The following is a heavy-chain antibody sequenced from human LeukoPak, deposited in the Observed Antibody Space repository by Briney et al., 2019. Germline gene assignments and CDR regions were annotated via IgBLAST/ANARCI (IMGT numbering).Heavy chain of an antibody. CDR1: GFTFSSYA. Sequence: PGGSLRLSCAASGFTFSSYAMSWVRQAPGKGLEWVSAISGSGGRTYYADSVKGRFTISRDNSKNSLYLQIDSLRAEDTAVYYCARDPYSGSYVDYYYYYYMDVWGKGTTVTISS. J-gene: IGHJ6*03. CDR2: ISGSGGRT. V-gene: IGHV3-23*01. D-gene: IGHD6-13*01. CDR3: ARDPYSGSYVDYYYYYYMDV.